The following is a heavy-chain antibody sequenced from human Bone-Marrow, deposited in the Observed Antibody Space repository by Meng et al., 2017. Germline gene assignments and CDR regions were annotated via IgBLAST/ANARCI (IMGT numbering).Heavy chain of an antibody. CDR3: ARDYCSGGSCYWPSYFDY. V-gene: IGHV3-21*01. J-gene: IGHJ4*02. CDR1: GFTFSSYS. Sequence: DGHLGQSGGGLVKPGGSLRLSCAASGFTFSSYSMNWVRQAPGKGLEWVSSISSSSSYIYYADSVKGRFTISRDNAKNSLYLQMNSLRAEDTAVYYCARDYCSGGSCYWPSYFDYWGQGTLVTVSS. D-gene: IGHD2-15*01. CDR2: ISSSSSYI.